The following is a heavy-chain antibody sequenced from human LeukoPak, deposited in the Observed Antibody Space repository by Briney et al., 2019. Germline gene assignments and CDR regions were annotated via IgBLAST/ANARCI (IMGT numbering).Heavy chain of an antibody. V-gene: IGHV4-59*08. CDR2: IYYSGST. Sequence: SETLSLTCTVSGGSISSYYWSWIRQPPGKGLEWIGYIYYSGSTNYNPSLKSRVTISVDKSKNQFSLKLSSVTAADTAVYYCARRGYCSGGSCSPNWFDPWGQGTLVTVSS. CDR1: GGSISSYY. CDR3: ARRGYCSGGSCSPNWFDP. D-gene: IGHD2-15*01. J-gene: IGHJ5*02.